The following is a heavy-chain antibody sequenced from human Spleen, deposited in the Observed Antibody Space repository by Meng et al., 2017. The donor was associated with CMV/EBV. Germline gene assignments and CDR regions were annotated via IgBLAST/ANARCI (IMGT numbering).Heavy chain of an antibody. V-gene: IGHV4-34*01. Sequence: QVQLQQLGAGLLKPSETLSLTCAVYGWSFSAYYWSWIRQPPGKGLEWIGEINHSGSTNYNPSLKSRVTISVDTSKNQFSLKLSSVTAADTAVYYCARDRGGNWGQGTLVTVSS. CDR1: GWSFSAYY. J-gene: IGHJ4*02. CDR2: INHSGST. D-gene: IGHD6-25*01. CDR3: ARDRGGN.